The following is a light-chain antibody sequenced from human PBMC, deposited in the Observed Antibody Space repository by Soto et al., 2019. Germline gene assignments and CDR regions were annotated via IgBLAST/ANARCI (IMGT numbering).Light chain of an antibody. CDR2: AAS. Sequence: IQMTQSPSSVSASVGDRVTITCRASQDIRNDLGWYQQKPGKAPKLLIYAASYLQSDVPSRFSASGSGTEFTLTISDMQPDDFATYYCQQYYRYPWMFGQGTKVDIK. V-gene: IGKV1-6*01. CDR1: QDIRND. J-gene: IGKJ1*01. CDR3: QQYYRYPWM.